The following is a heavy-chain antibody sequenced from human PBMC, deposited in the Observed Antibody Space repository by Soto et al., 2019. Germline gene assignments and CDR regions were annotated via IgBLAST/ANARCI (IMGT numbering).Heavy chain of an antibody. CDR2: IYYSGST. J-gene: IGHJ3*02. D-gene: IGHD3-10*01. CDR1: GGSISSYY. Sequence: SETLSLTCTVSGGSISSYYWSWIRQPPGKGLEWIGYIYYSGSTNYNPSLKSRVTISVDTSKNQFSLKLSSVTAADTAVYYCARTIAGRVGAFDIWGQGTMVTVSS. V-gene: IGHV4-59*01. CDR3: ARTIAGRVGAFDI.